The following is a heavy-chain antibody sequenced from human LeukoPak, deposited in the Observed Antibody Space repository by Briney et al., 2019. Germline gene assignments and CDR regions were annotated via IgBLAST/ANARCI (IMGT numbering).Heavy chain of an antibody. V-gene: IGHV3-23*01. J-gene: IGHJ4*02. CDR1: GFTFSSYA. CDR2: ISGSGGST. Sequence: GGSLRLSCAASGFTFSSYAMSWVRQAPWKGLEWVSAISGSGGSTYYADSVKGRFTISRDNSKNTLYLQMNSLRAEDTAVYYCAKGGYCSSTSCYNRYFDYWGQGTLVTVSS. CDR3: AKGGYCSSTSCYNRYFDY. D-gene: IGHD2-2*02.